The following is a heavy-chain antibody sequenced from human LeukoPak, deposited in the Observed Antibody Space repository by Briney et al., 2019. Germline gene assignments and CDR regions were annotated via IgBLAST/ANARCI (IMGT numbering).Heavy chain of an antibody. CDR3: ARIYSRIQLWLPHFDY. J-gene: IGHJ4*02. D-gene: IGHD5-18*01. V-gene: IGHV4-30-4*01. Sequence: SETLSLTCTGSGVSIRSGDYYWGWIRQPPGKGVERIGYIYYSGSTYYTPSLNSRVTISVDTSKTQFSLKLSSVTAADTAVYYCARIYSRIQLWLPHFDYWGQGTLVTVSS. CDR1: GVSIRSGDYY. CDR2: IYYSGST.